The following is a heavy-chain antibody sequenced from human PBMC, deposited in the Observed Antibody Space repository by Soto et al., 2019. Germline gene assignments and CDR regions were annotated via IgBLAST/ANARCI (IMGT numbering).Heavy chain of an antibody. V-gene: IGHV3-48*03. J-gene: IGHJ6*02. D-gene: IGHD4-17*01. CDR1: GFTFNTYH. CDR2: IHSGGSRI. CDR3: ARDGTTETTNYHYAMDV. Sequence: EVQLVESGGGLVQPGGSLILSCAASGFTFNTYHMNWVRQAPGKGLEWVSYIHSGGSRIYYADSVKGRFTISRDNAKNSLFLQMNSLRAEDTAVYYCARDGTTETTNYHYAMDVWGQVTTVTVSS.